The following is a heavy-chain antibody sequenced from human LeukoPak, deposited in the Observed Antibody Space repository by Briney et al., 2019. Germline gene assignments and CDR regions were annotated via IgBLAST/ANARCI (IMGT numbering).Heavy chain of an antibody. J-gene: IGHJ4*02. D-gene: IGHD3-3*01. V-gene: IGHV3-66*01. Sequence: HPGGSLRLSCAASGCTVSTNYLSWVRQAPGKGLEWVSVIYSGGATHYADSVKGRFTISRDNAKNSLYLQMNSLRAEDTAVYYCARSYEGSGFSDWGQGTLVTVSS. CDR1: GCTVSTNY. CDR2: IYSGGAT. CDR3: ARSYEGSGFSD.